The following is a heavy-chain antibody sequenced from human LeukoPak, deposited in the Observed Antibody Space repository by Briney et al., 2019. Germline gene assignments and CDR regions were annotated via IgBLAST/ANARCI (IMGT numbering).Heavy chain of an antibody. Sequence: PGGSLRLPCAASGFTVSDNYMSWVRQAPGKGLEWVSVMYSRGDTYYANSVKGRFTFSRDISKNTLYLQMNGLRTEDTAMYYCARDAPQVPAAGVLASWGQGTLVIVSS. CDR1: GFTVSDNY. D-gene: IGHD6-13*01. CDR2: MYSRGDT. J-gene: IGHJ5*02. V-gene: IGHV3-53*01. CDR3: ARDAPQVPAAGVLAS.